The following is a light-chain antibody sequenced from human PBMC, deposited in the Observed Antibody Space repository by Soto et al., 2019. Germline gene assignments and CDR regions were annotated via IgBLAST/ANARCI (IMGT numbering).Light chain of an antibody. V-gene: IGLV2-23*01. CDR2: EGS. J-gene: IGLJ3*02. CDR3: CSYAGSRV. CDR1: SSDVGSYNL. Sequence: QPAPVSGSPGQSITISCTGTSSDVGSYNLVSWYQQHPGKAPKLMIYEGSKRPSGVSNRFSGSKSGNTASLTISGLQAEDEADYYCCSYAGSRVFGGGTKLTVL.